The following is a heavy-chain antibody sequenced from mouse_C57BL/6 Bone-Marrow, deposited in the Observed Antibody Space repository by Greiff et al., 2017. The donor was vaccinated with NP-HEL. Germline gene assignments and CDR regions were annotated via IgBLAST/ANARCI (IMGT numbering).Heavy chain of an antibody. D-gene: IGHD2-1*01. V-gene: IGHV1-81*01. CDR2: IYPRSGNT. J-gene: IGHJ2*01. Sequence: VKLMESGAELARPGASVKLSCKASGYTFTSYGISWVKQRTGQGLEWIGEIYPRSGNTYYNEKFKGKATLTADKSSSTAYMELRSLTSEDSAVYFCAIYYGNYAGYWGQGTTLTVSS. CDR1: GYTFTSYG. CDR3: AIYYGNYAGY.